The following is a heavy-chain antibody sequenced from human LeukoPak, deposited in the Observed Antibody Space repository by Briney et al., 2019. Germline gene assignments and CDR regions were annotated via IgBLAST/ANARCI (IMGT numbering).Heavy chain of an antibody. Sequence: GESLRLSCTASGFTFSTFEMNWVRQPPGPGLEWVSYISGSGSTIYCADSVKGRLTMSRDNAKNSLYLDMKSLRGEDTALYFCTRGRCFGIDFWGQGSLVIVSS. J-gene: IGHJ4*02. CDR3: TRGRCFGIDF. CDR2: ISGSGSTI. V-gene: IGHV3-48*03. D-gene: IGHD3-9*01. CDR1: GFTFSTFE.